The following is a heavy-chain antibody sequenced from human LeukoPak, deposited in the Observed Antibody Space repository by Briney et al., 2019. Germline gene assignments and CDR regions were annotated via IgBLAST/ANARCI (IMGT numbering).Heavy chain of an antibody. CDR2: ISYDGSNK. CDR3: AKDLAIVVVPAAIYYYYGMDV. CDR1: GFTFSSYG. Sequence: GGSLRLSCAASGFTFSSYGMHWVRQAPGKGLEWVAVISYDGSNKYYADSVKGRFTISRDNSKNTLYLQMYSLRAEDTAVYYCAKDLAIVVVPAAIYYYYGMDVWGKGTTVTVSS. J-gene: IGHJ6*04. V-gene: IGHV3-30*18. D-gene: IGHD2-2*01.